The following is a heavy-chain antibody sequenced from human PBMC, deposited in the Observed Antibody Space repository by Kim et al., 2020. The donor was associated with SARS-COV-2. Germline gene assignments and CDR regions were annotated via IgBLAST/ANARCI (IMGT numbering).Heavy chain of an antibody. Sequence: YAQKFQGRVTMTRNTSITTAYMELSSLRDEDTAVYYCARRIAAAGTPIGYWGQGTLVTVSS. J-gene: IGHJ4*02. CDR3: ARRIAAAGTPIGY. D-gene: IGHD6-13*01. V-gene: IGHV1-8*01.